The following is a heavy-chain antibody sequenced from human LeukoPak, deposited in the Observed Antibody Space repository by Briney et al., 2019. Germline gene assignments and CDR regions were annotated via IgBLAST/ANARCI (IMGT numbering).Heavy chain of an antibody. CDR3: ARHLDYYGSGSYEY. J-gene: IGHJ4*02. D-gene: IGHD3-10*01. V-gene: IGHV4-59*08. CDR1: GGSISPYH. Sequence: PSETLSLTGAVSGGSISPYHWTWIRQPPGKGLEWIGYISYSGSTNYNPSLKSRVTISIDTSKSQFSLKLSSVTAADTAVYYCARHLDYYGSGSYEYWGQGTLVTVSS. CDR2: ISYSGST.